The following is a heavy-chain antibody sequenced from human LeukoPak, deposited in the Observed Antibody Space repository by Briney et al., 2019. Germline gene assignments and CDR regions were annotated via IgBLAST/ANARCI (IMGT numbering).Heavy chain of an antibody. CDR3: ACNRNRIIDTFDI. D-gene: IGHD1-14*01. CDR2: IYYSGTT. Sequence: SETLSLTCAVYGGSFSNYYWSWIRQPPGKGLEWIGYIYYSGTTKYNPSLQSRVTISVDTAKNQFSLKLSSVTAADTAVYYCACNRNRIIDTFDIWGQGTTVTVSS. CDR1: GGSFSNYY. V-gene: IGHV4-59*08. J-gene: IGHJ3*02.